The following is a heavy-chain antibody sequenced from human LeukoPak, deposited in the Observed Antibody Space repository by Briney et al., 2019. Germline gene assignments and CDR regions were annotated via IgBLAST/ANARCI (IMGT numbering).Heavy chain of an antibody. CDR2: INPSGGST. Sequence: GASVKVSCKASGYTFTSYYMHWVRQAPGQGLEGMGIINPSGGSTSYAQKFQGRVTMTRDTSTSTVYMELSSLRSEDTAVYYCAREVGATKGFDYWGQGTLVTVSS. CDR3: AREVGATKGFDY. D-gene: IGHD1-26*01. J-gene: IGHJ4*02. CDR1: GYTFTSYY. V-gene: IGHV1-46*01.